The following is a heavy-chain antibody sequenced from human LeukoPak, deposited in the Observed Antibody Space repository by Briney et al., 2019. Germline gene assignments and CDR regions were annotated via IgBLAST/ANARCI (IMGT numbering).Heavy chain of an antibody. CDR1: GFTFCSYA. CDR3: AKLAYDSTGYSFDY. CDR2: ISGSGGRT. J-gene: IGHJ4*02. Sequence: GRTLRLSCAASGFTFCSYAMSWGCQGPGKGRELVSAISGSGGRTCYAVAVKGRFTISRDNSKNTLYLQMNSLRAEDTAVYYCAKLAYDSTGYSFDYWGQGTLVTVSS. V-gene: IGHV3-23*01. D-gene: IGHD3-22*01.